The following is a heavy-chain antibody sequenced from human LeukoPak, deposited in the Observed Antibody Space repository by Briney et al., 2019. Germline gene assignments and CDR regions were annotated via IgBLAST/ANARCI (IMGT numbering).Heavy chain of an antibody. V-gene: IGHV3-66*01. CDR2: IYGGGAT. CDR3: ARGGLAFCGGDCSVDF. D-gene: IGHD2-21*02. Sequence: GGSLRLSCAASGFTFTNAWMSWVRQAPGKGLEWLSVIYGGGATYYADSVSDRFIMSRDNSKNILYLQMNRLTAADTAIYYCARGGLAFCGGDCSVDFWGQGTLVTVSS. CDR1: GFTFTNAW. J-gene: IGHJ4*02.